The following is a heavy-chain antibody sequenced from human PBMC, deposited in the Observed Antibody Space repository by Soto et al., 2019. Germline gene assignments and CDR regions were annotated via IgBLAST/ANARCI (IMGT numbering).Heavy chain of an antibody. CDR3: AKARRGSGWYSPFDY. V-gene: IGHV3-23*01. D-gene: IGHD6-19*01. Sequence: EVQLLESGGGLVQPGGSLRLSCAASGFTFSSYAMSWVHQAPGKGLEWVSAISGSGGSTYYADSVKGRFTISRDNSKNTLYLQMNSLRAEDTAVYYCAKARRGSGWYSPFDYWGQGTLVTVSS. CDR2: ISGSGGST. CDR1: GFTFSSYA. J-gene: IGHJ4*02.